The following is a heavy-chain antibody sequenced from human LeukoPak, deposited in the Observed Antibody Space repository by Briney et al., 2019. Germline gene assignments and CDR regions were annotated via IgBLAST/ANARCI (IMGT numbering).Heavy chain of an antibody. J-gene: IGHJ5*02. CDR2: INPNSGGT. CDR3: ARDLGSYDSSGYGNYWFDP. V-gene: IGHV1-2*06. Sequence: ASVKVSCKASGYTFTGYYMHWVRQAPGQGLEWMGRINPNSGGTNYAQKFQGRVTMTRDTSISTAYMELSRLRSDDTAVYYCARDLGSYDSSGYGNYWFDPWGLGTLVTVSS. CDR1: GYTFTGYY. D-gene: IGHD3-22*01.